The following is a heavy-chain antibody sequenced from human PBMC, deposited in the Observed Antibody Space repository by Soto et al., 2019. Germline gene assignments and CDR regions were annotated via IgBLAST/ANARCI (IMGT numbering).Heavy chain of an antibody. CDR1: GLTLRNSG. J-gene: IGHJ6*02. CDR3: ATGIPARPRGLDV. D-gene: IGHD6-6*01. V-gene: IGHV3-15*01. Sequence: PCGSMRLSCAASGLTLRNSGVNCLRQSPGKGLEWVGRIKSKSDGGTTDYAAPGKGRFTISRDDSENTLYLQMNSLKTEDTAVYYCATGIPARPRGLDVWGQGTTVTVSS. CDR2: IKSKSDGGTT.